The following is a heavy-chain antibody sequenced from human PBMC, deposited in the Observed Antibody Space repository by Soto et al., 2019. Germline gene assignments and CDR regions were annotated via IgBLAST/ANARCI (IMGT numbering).Heavy chain of an antibody. CDR2: IYYSGRT. V-gene: IGHV4-39*01. D-gene: IGHD2-21*02. J-gene: IGHJ4*02. Sequence: SETLSLTCIVSVESISISSYYWGWIRQPPGKGLEWIGSIYYSGRTYYNPSFKSRVTISIDTSKNQFSLKLSSVTATDTAVYYCARQRTTVVTQAYFDHWGQGAMVTVSS. CDR1: VESISISSYY. CDR3: ARQRTTVVTQAYFDH.